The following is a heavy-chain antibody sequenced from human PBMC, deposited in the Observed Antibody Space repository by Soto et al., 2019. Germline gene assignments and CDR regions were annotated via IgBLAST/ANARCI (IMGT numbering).Heavy chain of an antibody. V-gene: IGHV4-4*07. J-gene: IGHJ6*02. CDR2: IYTSGST. CDR3: ARSPNKIYDSSGWYYYYGMDV. D-gene: IGHD3-22*01. CDR1: GGSISSDY. Sequence: SETLSLTCTVSGGSISSDYWSWIRQPAGKGLEWIGRIYTSGSTNYNPSLKSRVTMSVDTSKNQFSLKLSSVTAADTAVYYCARSPNKIYDSSGWYYYYGMDVWGQGTTVT.